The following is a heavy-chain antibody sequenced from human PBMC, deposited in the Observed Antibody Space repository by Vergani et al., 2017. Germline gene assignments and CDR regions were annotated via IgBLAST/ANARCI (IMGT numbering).Heavy chain of an antibody. D-gene: IGHD3-22*01. CDR1: GGSFSGYY. CDR3: AGVPYYYDSSVQGAFDI. J-gene: IGHJ3*02. V-gene: IGHV4-34*01. CDR2: INHSGST. Sequence: QVQLQQWGAGLLKPSETLSLTCAVYGGSFSGYYWSWIRQPPGKGLEWIGEINHSGSTNYNPSLKSRVTISVDTSKNQFSLKLSSVTAADTAVYYCAGVPYYYDSSVQGAFDIWGQGTMVTVSS.